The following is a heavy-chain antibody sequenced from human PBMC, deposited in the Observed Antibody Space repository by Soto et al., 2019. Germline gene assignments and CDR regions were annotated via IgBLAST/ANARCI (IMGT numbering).Heavy chain of an antibody. CDR2: IGTAGDT. D-gene: IGHD3-3*01. V-gene: IGHV3-13*01. CDR1: GFTFSSYD. Sequence: XXSLRLSCAAYGFTFSSYDMDWVLQASGKGLEWVSAIGTAGDTYYPGSVKGRFTISRENAKNSLYLQMNSLRDGDTAVYYCARGYYDFWSGYIDYWGQGTLVTVSA. J-gene: IGHJ4*02. CDR3: ARGYYDFWSGYIDY.